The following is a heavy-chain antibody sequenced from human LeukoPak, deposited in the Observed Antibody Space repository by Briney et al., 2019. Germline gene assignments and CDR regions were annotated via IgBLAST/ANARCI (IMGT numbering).Heavy chain of an antibody. J-gene: IGHJ5*02. CDR1: GYNFTNYG. V-gene: IGHV1-18*01. CDR2: ISPYRDRT. Sequence: SMKVSCKASGYNFTNYGMGWVRQAPGQGLEWMRWISPYRDRTNYAHKLQGRVTMTRDTSTTTANLELGTLRSDDTTMYYCAKIYDHCSGYSASYLAPFGQGTLVTASS. CDR3: AKIYDHCSGYSASYLAP. D-gene: IGHD3-22*01.